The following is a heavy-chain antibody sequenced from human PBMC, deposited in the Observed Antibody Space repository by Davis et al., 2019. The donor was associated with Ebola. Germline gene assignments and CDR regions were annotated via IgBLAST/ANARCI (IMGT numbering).Heavy chain of an antibody. CDR1: GGTFSSYA. D-gene: IGHD4-17*01. Sequence: ASVKVSCKASGGTFSSYAISWVRQAPGQGLEWMGGFDPEDGETIYAQKFQGRVTMTEDTSTDTAYMELSSLRSEDTAVYYCATDLRDYDYYYYGMDVWGQGTTVTVSS. CDR2: FDPEDGET. V-gene: IGHV1-24*01. CDR3: ATDLRDYDYYYYGMDV. J-gene: IGHJ6*02.